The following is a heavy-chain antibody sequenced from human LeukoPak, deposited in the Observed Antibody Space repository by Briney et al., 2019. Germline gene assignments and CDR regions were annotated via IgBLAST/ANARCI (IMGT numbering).Heavy chain of an antibody. CDR1: GFTFSSYG. V-gene: IGHV3-33*01. J-gene: IGHJ4*02. Sequence: GGSLRLSCAASGFTFSSYGMHWVRQAPGQGLEWGAVICYHGSNKYYADSVQGRFTISRDNSKNTLYLQMNSLRAEDTAVYYCASTSGWYEPIDYWGQGTLVTVSS. CDR2: ICYHGSNK. D-gene: IGHD6-19*01. CDR3: ASTSGWYEPIDY.